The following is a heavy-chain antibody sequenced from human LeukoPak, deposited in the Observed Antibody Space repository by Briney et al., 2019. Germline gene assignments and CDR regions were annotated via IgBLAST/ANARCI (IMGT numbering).Heavy chain of an antibody. CDR1: KFTFSSYV. CDR2: ISYDGSNK. V-gene: IGHV3-30*03. J-gene: IGHJ4*02. CDR3: AREVQWLVLDY. Sequence: PGGSLRLSCAASKFTFSSYVMHWVRQAPGKGLEWVATISYDGSNKYYADSVKGRFTISRDNSKNTLYLQMNSLRAEDTAVYYCAREVQWLVLDYWGQGTLVTVSS. D-gene: IGHD6-19*01.